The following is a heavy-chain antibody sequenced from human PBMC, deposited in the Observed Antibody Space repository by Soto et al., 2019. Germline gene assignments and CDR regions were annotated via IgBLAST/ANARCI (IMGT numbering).Heavy chain of an antibody. D-gene: IGHD3-10*01. Sequence: QVQLVESGGGVVQPGRSLRLSCAASGFTFSSYGMHWVRQAPGKGLEWVAVISYDGSNKYYADSVKGRFTISRDNSKNTLYLQMNSRRAEDTAVDDCAKGGEAGDWGQGTLVTVAS. J-gene: IGHJ4*02. CDR2: ISYDGSNK. V-gene: IGHV3-30*18. CDR3: AKGGEAGD. CDR1: GFTFSSYG.